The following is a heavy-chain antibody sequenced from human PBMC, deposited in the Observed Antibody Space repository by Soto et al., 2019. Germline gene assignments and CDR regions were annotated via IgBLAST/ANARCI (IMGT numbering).Heavy chain of an antibody. Sequence: QITLKHSGPTLVNPTQPLTLTCTVSGFSLTTPGLGVGWIRQPPGKALEWLTLVYWHDYKRYSSSLRDRLTIARDTSNTQVVLSMTNIDPEDSATYYCVRLKSTDTTGYFNYWGHGIVVPVSS. CDR2: VYWHDYK. D-gene: IGHD1-1*01. V-gene: IGHV2-5*01. CDR3: VRLKSTDTTGYFNY. J-gene: IGHJ4*01. CDR1: GFSLTTPGLG.